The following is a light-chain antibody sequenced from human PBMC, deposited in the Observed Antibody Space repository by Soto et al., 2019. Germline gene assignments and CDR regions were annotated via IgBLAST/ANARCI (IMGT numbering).Light chain of an antibody. J-gene: IGKJ2*01. V-gene: IGKV3-20*01. CDR3: QQSGSSPLYT. Sequence: EIVLTQSPGTLSLSPGERATLSCRASQSINSSYLAWYQQKPGQAPRLLIYGASSRATGIPDRFSGGRSGTDFPLSASTLEPEDFAVHYCQQSGSSPLYTFGHGTKLEIK. CDR2: GAS. CDR1: QSINSSY.